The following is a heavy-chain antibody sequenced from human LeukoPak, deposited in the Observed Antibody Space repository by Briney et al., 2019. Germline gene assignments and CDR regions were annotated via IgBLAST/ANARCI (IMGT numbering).Heavy chain of an antibody. V-gene: IGHV4-38-2*02. D-gene: IGHD2-15*01. CDR1: GYSISSGYC. Sequence: SETLSLTCTVSGYSISSGYCWGWIRQPPGKGLEWIGSIYHSGSTYYNPSLKSRVTISVDTSKNQFSLKLSSVTAADTAVYYCAREGVTGEGYCSGGSCPRDYYYMDVWGKGTTVTVSS. J-gene: IGHJ6*03. CDR3: AREGVTGEGYCSGGSCPRDYYYMDV. CDR2: IYHSGST.